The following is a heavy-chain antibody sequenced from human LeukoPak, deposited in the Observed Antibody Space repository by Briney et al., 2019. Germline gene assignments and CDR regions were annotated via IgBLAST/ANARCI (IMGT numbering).Heavy chain of an antibody. D-gene: IGHD2-2*01. CDR1: GYIFSNYG. CDR3: ARDFLDVEGRTEDYFDY. J-gene: IGHJ4*02. CDR2: ISNYDGRT. V-gene: IGHV1-18*01. Sequence: ASVKVSCKASGYIFSNYGISWVRQAPGQGLEWMGWISNYDGRTNFAQNFQGRVTLTTDTSTSTAYMELRTLRSDDTAVYYCARDFLDVEGRTEDYFDYWGQGTLVTVSS.